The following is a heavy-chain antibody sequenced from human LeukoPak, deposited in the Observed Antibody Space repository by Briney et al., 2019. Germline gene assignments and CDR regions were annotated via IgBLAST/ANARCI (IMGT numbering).Heavy chain of an antibody. CDR2: ISGSGGST. CDR3: AKDEGPPTSSSWPNY. J-gene: IGHJ4*02. V-gene: IGHV3-23*01. D-gene: IGHD6-13*01. CDR1: GFTFSSYA. Sequence: PGGSLRLSCAASGFTFSSYAMSWVRQAPGKGLEWVSAISGSGGSTYYADSVKGRFTTSRDNSKNTLYLQMNSLRAEDTAVYYCAKDEGPPTSSSWPNYWGQGTLVTVSS.